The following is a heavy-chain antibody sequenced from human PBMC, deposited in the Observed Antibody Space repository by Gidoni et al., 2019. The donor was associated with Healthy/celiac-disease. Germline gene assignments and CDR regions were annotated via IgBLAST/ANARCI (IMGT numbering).Heavy chain of an antibody. J-gene: IGHJ4*02. Sequence: QVQLVQSGAEVKKPGASVTVSCKASGYTFTSYYMHWVRQAPGQGLEWMGIINPSGGSTSYAQKCQGRVTMTRDTSTSTVYMELSSLRSEDTAVYYCASSGKIAVAGSGYFDYWGQGTLVTVSS. CDR1: GYTFTSYY. D-gene: IGHD6-19*01. V-gene: IGHV1-46*01. CDR3: ASSGKIAVAGSGYFDY. CDR2: INPSGGST.